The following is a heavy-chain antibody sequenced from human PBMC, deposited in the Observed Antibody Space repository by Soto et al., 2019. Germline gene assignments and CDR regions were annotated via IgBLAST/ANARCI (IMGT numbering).Heavy chain of an antibody. CDR1: GGSITSSGSA. CDR3: ARHIHNQGFEYYFDS. J-gene: IGHJ4*02. V-gene: IGHV4-39*01. D-gene: IGHD1-1*01. CDR2: IDYSGNI. Sequence: QLQLQESGPGLVKPSETLSLTCNASGGSITSSGSAWGWIRQSPGKGLEWIGTIDYSGNIYYIPSLKTRITLSVDTSKTQISLKLSSVTAADTAVYYCARHIHNQGFEYYFDSWGQGTLVTVSS.